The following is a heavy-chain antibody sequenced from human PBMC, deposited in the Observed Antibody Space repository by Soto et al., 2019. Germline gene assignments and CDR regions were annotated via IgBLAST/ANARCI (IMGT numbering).Heavy chain of an antibody. Sequence: GGSLRLSCAASGFTFDDYGMSWVRQAPGKGLEWVSGINCNGGSTGYADSVKGRFTISRDNARNTLYLQMNSLRGEDTAVYYCATAGNYRFDTWGHGTLVTVSS. CDR3: ATAGNYRFDT. CDR2: INCNGGST. CDR1: GFTFDDYG. V-gene: IGHV3-20*04. J-gene: IGHJ4*01. D-gene: IGHD3-16*02.